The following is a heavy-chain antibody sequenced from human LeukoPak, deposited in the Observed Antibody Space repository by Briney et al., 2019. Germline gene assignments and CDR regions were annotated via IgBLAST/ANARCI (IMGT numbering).Heavy chain of an antibody. CDR1: GGSISSSGYY. CDR3: ARQVLDYFYYYIDV. CDR2: IYYSGTT. V-gene: IGHV4-39*01. J-gene: IGHJ6*03. Sequence: PSETLSLTCSVSGGSISSSGYYWNWIRQPPGKGLEWVGSIYYSGTTYYNSSLKSRVTISEDTSKNRFSLMLTSVTAADTAVYYCARQVLDYFYYYIDVWGEGTTVIVSS.